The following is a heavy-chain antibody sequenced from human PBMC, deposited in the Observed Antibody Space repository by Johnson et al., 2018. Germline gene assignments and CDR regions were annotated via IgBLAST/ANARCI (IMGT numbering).Heavy chain of an antibody. V-gene: IGHV3-21*01. Sequence: EVQLVETGGGLVKPGGSLRLSCAASGFTFSSYSMNWVRQAPGKGLEWVSSISSSGSPIYYADSVKGRFTISRDNAKSSLYLQMNSLRAEDTAVYYGAGVGGEYFQHWGQGTLVTVSS. CDR2: ISSSGSPI. CDR3: AGVGGEYFQH. J-gene: IGHJ1*01. CDR1: GFTFSSYS.